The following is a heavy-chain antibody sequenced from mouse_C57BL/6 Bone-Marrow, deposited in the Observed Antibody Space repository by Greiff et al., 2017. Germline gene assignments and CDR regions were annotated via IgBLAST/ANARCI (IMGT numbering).Heavy chain of an antibody. CDR2: ISSGGSYT. D-gene: IGHD4-1*01. J-gene: IGHJ3*01. Sequence: EVQGVESGGDLVKPGGSLKLSCAASGFTFSSYGMSWVRQTPDKRLEWVATISSGGSYTSYPDSVKGRFTISRDNAKNTLYLQMSSLKSEDTAMYYCARPNWAWFAYWGQGTLVTVSA. V-gene: IGHV5-6*01. CDR1: GFTFSSYG. CDR3: ARPNWAWFAY.